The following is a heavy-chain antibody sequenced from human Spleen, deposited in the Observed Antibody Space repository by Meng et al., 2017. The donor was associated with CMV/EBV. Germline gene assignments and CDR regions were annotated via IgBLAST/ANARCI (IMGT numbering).Heavy chain of an antibody. J-gene: IGHJ4*02. D-gene: IGHD1-26*01. CDR3: AREGDSGTYQY. CDR2: IDTDTGNP. V-gene: IGHV7-4-1*02. Sequence: QVQLVQSGAEGKKPGASVKVSCKASGYTFTSYGITWVRQAPGQALEWMGWIDTDTGNPTYAQGFTGRFVFSLDTSVNTAYLQISSLKAEDTAVYYCAREGDSGTYQYWGQGTLVTVSS. CDR1: GYTFTSYG.